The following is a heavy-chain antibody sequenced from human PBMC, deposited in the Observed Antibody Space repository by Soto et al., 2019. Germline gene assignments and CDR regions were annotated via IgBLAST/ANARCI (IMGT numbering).Heavy chain of an antibody. V-gene: IGHV4-31*03. Sequence: QVQLQESGPGLVKPSQTLSLTCTVSGGSISSGGYYWSWIRQHPGKGLEWIGYIYYSGSTYYNPSLKSRVTISVDTSKNQFSLKLSSVTAADTAVYYCARGGLFRDIVVVPALGRKNAFDIWGQGTMVTVSS. J-gene: IGHJ3*02. D-gene: IGHD2-2*01. CDR3: ARGGLFRDIVVVPALGRKNAFDI. CDR2: IYYSGST. CDR1: GGSISSGGYY.